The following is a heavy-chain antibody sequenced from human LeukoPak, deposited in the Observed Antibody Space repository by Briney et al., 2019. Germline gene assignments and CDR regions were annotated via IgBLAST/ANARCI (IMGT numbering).Heavy chain of an antibody. CDR2: IYHSGST. CDR3: ARDLTGSDAFDI. CDR1: GYSISSGYY. J-gene: IGHJ3*02. V-gene: IGHV4-38-2*02. D-gene: IGHD1-26*01. Sequence: SETLSLTCTVSGYSISSGYYWGWIRQPPGKGLEWIGSIYHSGSTYCNPSLKSRVTISVDTSKNQFSLKLSSVTAADTAVYYCARDLTGSDAFDIWGQGTMVTVSS.